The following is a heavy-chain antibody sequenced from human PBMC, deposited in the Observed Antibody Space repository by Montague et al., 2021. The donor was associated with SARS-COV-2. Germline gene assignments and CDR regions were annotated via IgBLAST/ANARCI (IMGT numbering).Heavy chain of an antibody. CDR2: ISYDGSNK. CDR3: AKDQGDCSSSRCFRGWTYYYYGMGV. D-gene: IGHD2-2*01. Sequence: SLRLSCAASGFTFSSYGIHWVRQAPGKGLEWVAVISYDGSNKHYADSVKGRFTISRDNSKNTLYLQMNSLRAEDTAVYYCAKDQGDCSSSRCFRGWTYYYYGMGVWGQGTTVTASS. CDR1: GFTFSSYG. V-gene: IGHV3-30*18. J-gene: IGHJ6*02.